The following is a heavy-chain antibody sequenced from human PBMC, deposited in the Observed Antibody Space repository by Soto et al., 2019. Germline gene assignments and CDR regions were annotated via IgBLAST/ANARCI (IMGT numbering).Heavy chain of an antibody. CDR3: ARDTHSAGGWFDT. J-gene: IGHJ5*02. V-gene: IGHV1-69*17. D-gene: IGHD2-15*01. CDR1: GGTSRSLS. Sequence: QVQLVQSGAEVKKPGSSVKVSCKASGGTSRSLSITWVRQAPGQGLEWMGGITPLFGIPNYPQKFQGRLEITADKSTGTAYLELSSLRSEDTAVYYCARDTHSAGGWFDTWGRGTLVTVSS. CDR2: ITPLFGIP.